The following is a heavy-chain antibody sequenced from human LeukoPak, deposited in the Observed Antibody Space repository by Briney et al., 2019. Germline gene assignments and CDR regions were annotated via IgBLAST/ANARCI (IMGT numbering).Heavy chain of an antibody. CDR3: SRHYYGSGNYYDS. CDR1: GYTFTNYG. V-gene: IGHV5-51*01. J-gene: IGHJ4*02. Sequence: GESLKISCKASGYTFTNYGIAWVRQMPGKGPEWMGRIYPGDSATRYSPSFQGQVTISADKSITTAYLQWSSLEASDTAIYYCSRHYYGSGNYYDSWGQGTLVTVSS. CDR2: IYPGDSAT. D-gene: IGHD3-10*01.